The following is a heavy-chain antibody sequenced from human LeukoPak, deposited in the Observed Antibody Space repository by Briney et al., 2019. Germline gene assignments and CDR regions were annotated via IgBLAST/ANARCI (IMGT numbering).Heavy chain of an antibody. CDR2: IKQGGSEK. CDR3: ARVRGIWAAAGPT. Sequence: GGSLRFSCAASGFTFSSYWMSWVRQAPGKGLEWVANIKQGGSEKYYVDSVKGRFTISRDNAKNSLYLQMNSLRAEDTAVYYCARVRGIWAAAGPTWGQGTLVTVSS. CDR1: GFTFSSYW. J-gene: IGHJ5*02. D-gene: IGHD6-13*01. V-gene: IGHV3-7*01.